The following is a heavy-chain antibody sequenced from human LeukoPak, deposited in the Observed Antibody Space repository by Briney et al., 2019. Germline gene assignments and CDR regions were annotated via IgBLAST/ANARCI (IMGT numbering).Heavy chain of an antibody. V-gene: IGHV3-23*01. D-gene: IGHD5-18*01. Sequence: GGPLRLSCAASGFTFSSYAMSWVRQAPGKGLEWVSAISGSGGSTYYADSVKGRFTISRDNSKNTLYLQMNSLRAEDTAVYYCAKQNRGYSYGFDYWGQGTLVTVSS. CDR1: GFTFSSYA. CDR2: ISGSGGST. CDR3: AKQNRGYSYGFDY. J-gene: IGHJ4*02.